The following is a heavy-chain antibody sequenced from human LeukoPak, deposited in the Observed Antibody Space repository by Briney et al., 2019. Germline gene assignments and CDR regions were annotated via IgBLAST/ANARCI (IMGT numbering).Heavy chain of an antibody. CDR1: GFTVSSNY. CDR3: ARGKAVGATTKDY. CDR2: IYSGGST. J-gene: IGHJ4*02. V-gene: IGHV3-53*01. D-gene: IGHD1-26*01. Sequence: GGSLRHSCAASGFTVSSNYMSWVRQAPGKGLEWVSVIYSGGSTYYADSVKGRFTISRDNSKNTLYLQMNSLRAEDTAVYYCARGKAVGATTKDYWGQGTLVTVSS.